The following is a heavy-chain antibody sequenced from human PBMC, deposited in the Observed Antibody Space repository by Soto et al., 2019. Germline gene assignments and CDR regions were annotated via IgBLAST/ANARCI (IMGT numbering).Heavy chain of an antibody. D-gene: IGHD2-15*01. Sequence: ASVKVSCKASGYTFTSYGISWVRQAHGQGLEWMGWISAYNGNTNYAQKLQGRVTMTTDTSTSTAYMELRSLRSDDTAVYYCARDFSDIVVVVAAIFEKSGFDPWGQGTLVTVSS. J-gene: IGHJ5*02. CDR1: GYTFTSYG. V-gene: IGHV1-18*01. CDR3: ARDFSDIVVVVAAIFEKSGFDP. CDR2: ISAYNGNT.